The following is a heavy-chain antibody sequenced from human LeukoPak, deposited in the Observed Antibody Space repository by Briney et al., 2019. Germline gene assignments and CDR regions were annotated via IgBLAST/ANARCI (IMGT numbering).Heavy chain of an antibody. D-gene: IGHD4-11*01. J-gene: IGHJ6*03. CDR3: ARDRGGSDYSNYDLDVGTYYMDV. CDR2: ISAYNGNT. Sequence: ASVKVSCKASGYTFTSYGISWVRQAPGQGLEWMGWISAYNGNTNYAQKLQGRVTMTTDTSTSTAYMELRSLRSEDTAVYYCARDRGGSDYSNYDLDVGTYYMDVWGKGTTVTVSS. V-gene: IGHV1-18*01. CDR1: GYTFTSYG.